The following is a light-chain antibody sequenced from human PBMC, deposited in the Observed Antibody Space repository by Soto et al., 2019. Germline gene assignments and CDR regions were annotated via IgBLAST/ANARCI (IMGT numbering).Light chain of an antibody. CDR1: NSDVGAYPY. Sequence: QSALAQPASVSGSPGQSITISGTGTNSDVGAYPYVSWYQQHPGNAPKLLIYEVADRPSGVSDRFSGSKSGNTASLTISALQAEDEAVYYCSSYATSRTNVIFGGGTKVTVL. J-gene: IGLJ2*01. CDR3: SSYATSRTNVI. CDR2: EVA. V-gene: IGLV2-14*03.